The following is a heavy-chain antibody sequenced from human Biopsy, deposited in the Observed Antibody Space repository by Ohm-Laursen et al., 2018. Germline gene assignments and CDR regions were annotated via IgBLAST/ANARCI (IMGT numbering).Heavy chain of an antibody. CDR2: TSRSVEKT. Sequence: SLRLSCSASGFTFNIYAMAWVRQAPEKGREWVPSTSRSVEKTYYSDSVKGRFTISRDSSTNTLYLQMNGLRADDTAVYYCATGPVQMVYANLRGEFASWGQGALVTVSS. J-gene: IGHJ5*02. D-gene: IGHD2-8*01. V-gene: IGHV3-23*01. CDR3: ATGPVQMVYANLRGEFAS. CDR1: GFTFNIYA.